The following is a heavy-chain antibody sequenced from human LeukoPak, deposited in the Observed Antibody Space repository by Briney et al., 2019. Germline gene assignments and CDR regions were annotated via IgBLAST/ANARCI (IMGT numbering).Heavy chain of an antibody. Sequence: GGSLRLSCAASGNYWMHWVRQAPGKGLVWVSHINSDGSWTSYADCVKGRFTISKDNAKNTVYLQMNNLRAEDTAVYYCVSFYETYWGRGTLVTVSS. J-gene: IGHJ4*02. CDR1: GNYW. V-gene: IGHV3-74*01. CDR3: VSFYETY. D-gene: IGHD2-2*01. CDR2: INSDGSWT.